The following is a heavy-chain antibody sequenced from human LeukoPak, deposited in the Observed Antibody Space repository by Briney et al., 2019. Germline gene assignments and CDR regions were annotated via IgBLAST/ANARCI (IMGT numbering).Heavy chain of an antibody. CDR2: IYYSGST. V-gene: IGHV4-59*01. J-gene: IGHJ4*02. CDR3: ARSPLRYSDGDAPLDD. Sequence: SETLSLTCTVSGGSISSYYRSWIRQPPGKGLEWIGYIYYSGSTNYNPSLKSRVTISVDTSKNQFSLKLSSVTAADTAVYYCARSPLRYSDGDAPLDDWGQGTLVTVSS. D-gene: IGHD3-9*01. CDR1: GGSISSYY.